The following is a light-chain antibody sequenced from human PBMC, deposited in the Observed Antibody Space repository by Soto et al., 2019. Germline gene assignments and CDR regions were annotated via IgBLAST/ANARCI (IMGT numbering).Light chain of an antibody. CDR1: SSNIGGNS. J-gene: IGLJ1*01. CDR2: DDN. CDR3: GSWDSSLSAYV. V-gene: IGLV1-51*01. Sequence: SVLTQPPSVSAAPGQKVTISCSGSSSNIGGNSVSWYQQLPGTAPKLLIYDDNKRPSGIPDRFPGSKSGTSATLGITGFQTGDEADYDCGSWDSSLSAYVFGTGTKVTVL.